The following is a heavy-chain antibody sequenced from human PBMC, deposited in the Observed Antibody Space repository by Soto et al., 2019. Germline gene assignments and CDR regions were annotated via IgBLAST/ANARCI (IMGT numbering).Heavy chain of an antibody. CDR1: GYTITEIS. V-gene: IGHV1-24*01. CDR3: LTDSPKIYYYDSSGRMDV. D-gene: IGHD3-22*01. Sequence: ASVKLSCTVSGYTITEISMLWVRQTPGQGLEWMGGFDPEDGETIYAKKFQGRVTMTEDTSTDTAYMELSSLRSEDTAVYYCLTDSPKIYYYDSSGRMDVWVQGTTVTV. J-gene: IGHJ6*02. CDR2: FDPEDGET.